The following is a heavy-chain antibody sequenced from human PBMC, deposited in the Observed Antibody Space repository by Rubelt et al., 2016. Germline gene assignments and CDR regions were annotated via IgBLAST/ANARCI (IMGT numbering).Heavy chain of an antibody. Sequence: QLQLQESGPGLVKPSETLSLTCTVSGGSISSSSYYWGWIRQPPGKGLEWIGYIYYSGSTYYNPSLRSRVTIAVDTCKNQFALKLSSVTAADTAVYYGARADYYDSSGYHNWFDPWGQGTPVTVSS. D-gene: IGHD3-22*01. V-gene: IGHV4-39*07. J-gene: IGHJ5*02. CDR2: IYYSGST. CDR3: ARADYYDSSGYHNWFDP. CDR1: GGSISSSSYY.